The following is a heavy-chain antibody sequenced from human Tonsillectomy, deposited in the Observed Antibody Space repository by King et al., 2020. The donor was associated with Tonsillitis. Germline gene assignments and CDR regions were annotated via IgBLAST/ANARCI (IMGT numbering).Heavy chain of an antibody. V-gene: IGHV3-23*04. CDR2: ISGSGGST. D-gene: IGHD3-3*01. Sequence: VQLVESGGGLIQPGGSLRLSCAASGFTFSSYAMNWVRQAPGKGLEWVSGISGSGGSTYYADSVKGRFAISRDNSKNTLYLQMNSLRAEDTAVYYCAKDRDFWSPHGMDVWGQGTTGTVSS. CDR3: AKDRDFWSPHGMDV. CDR1: GFTFSSYA. J-gene: IGHJ6*02.